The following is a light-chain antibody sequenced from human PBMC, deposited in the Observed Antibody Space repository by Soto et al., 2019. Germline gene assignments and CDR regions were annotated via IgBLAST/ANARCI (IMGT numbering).Light chain of an antibody. CDR3: QSYDSSLSGFV. Sequence: QSVLTQSPSVSGAPGQRVTISCTGSSSNIGAGYDVHWCQQVPGTAPKLLIYGNNNRPSGVPDRFSGSKSGTSASLAITGLQAEDEADYYCQSYDSSLSGFVFATGTKVTVL. J-gene: IGLJ1*01. CDR1: SSNIGAGYD. CDR2: GNN. V-gene: IGLV1-40*01.